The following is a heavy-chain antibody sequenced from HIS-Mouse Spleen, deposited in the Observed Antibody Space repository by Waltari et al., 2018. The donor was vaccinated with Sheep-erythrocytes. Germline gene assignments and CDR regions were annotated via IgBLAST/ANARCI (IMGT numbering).Heavy chain of an antibody. CDR1: GFTFSSYG. V-gene: IGHV3-30*03. D-gene: IGHD3-16*01. CDR3: AIGGFGGNSNDAFDI. J-gene: IGHJ3*02. CDR2: ISYDGSNK. Sequence: QVQLVESGGGVVQPGRSLRLSCAASGFTFSSYGMHWVRQAPGKGLEWVAVISYDGSNKYYADSVKGRFTISRDNSKNTLYLQMNSLRAEDTAVYYCAIGGFGGNSNDAFDIWGQGTMVTVSS.